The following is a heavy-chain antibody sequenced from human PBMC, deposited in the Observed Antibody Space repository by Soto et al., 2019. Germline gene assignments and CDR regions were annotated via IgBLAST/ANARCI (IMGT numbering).Heavy chain of an antibody. CDR2: ISRDGGTK. CDR1: GFTVSTYG. Sequence: QVQLVESGGGVVQPGRSLRLSCAVSGFTVSTYGMHWVRQAPGKGLEWVAVISRDGGTKYYADSVKGRFTISRDNSRNTLFLEMNSLRGDDXAVXXCTGEVASGYWGQGTLVTVSS. V-gene: IGHV3-30*03. D-gene: IGHD2-8*02. CDR3: TGEVASGY. J-gene: IGHJ4*02.